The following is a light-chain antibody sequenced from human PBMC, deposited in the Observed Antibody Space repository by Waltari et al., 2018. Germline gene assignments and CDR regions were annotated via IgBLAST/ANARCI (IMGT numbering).Light chain of an antibody. Sequence: QSALTQPASVFGSPGQSITLPCSGSSSDIGAYDLVSWYQPHPGKAPKLMTYDVSKRPSGVSDRFSGSKSGNTASLTISGLQAEDEADYYCASYIGRNIRVFGTGTMVTVL. CDR2: DVS. CDR1: SSDIGAYDL. J-gene: IGLJ1*01. V-gene: IGLV2-14*01. CDR3: ASYIGRNIRV.